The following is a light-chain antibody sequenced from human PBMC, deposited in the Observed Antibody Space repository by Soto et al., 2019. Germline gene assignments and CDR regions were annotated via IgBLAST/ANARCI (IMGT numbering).Light chain of an antibody. CDR1: QRISTN. CDR3: QQYGSPPIT. Sequence: DIEMTQSPPILSVSPGEGATLSCRASQRISTNLAWYQHIPGQAPRLLIVSSSRRPTNVPARFSGSGSGTDFTLTISRLEPEDFAVYYCQQYGSPPITFGQGTRLEIK. V-gene: IGKV3-20*01. J-gene: IGKJ5*01. CDR2: SSS.